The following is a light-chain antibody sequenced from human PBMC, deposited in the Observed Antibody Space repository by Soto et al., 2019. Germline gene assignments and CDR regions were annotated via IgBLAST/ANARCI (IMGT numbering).Light chain of an antibody. Sequence: EIVLTQSLDTLSVSPGERTTLSCRASQSVTSNHVAWYQQKPGQAPRLLIYGVSSRATGIPDRFRGSGSGTDFTLTISSLEPEDFAVYYCQQRSNWPITFGQGTRLEIK. CDR3: QQRSNWPIT. V-gene: IGKV3D-20*02. J-gene: IGKJ5*01. CDR1: QSVTSNH. CDR2: GVS.